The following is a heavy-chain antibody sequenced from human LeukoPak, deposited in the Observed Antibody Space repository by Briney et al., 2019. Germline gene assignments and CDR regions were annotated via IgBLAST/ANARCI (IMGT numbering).Heavy chain of an antibody. CDR2: IYYSGST. V-gene: IGHV4-39*07. J-gene: IGHJ3*02. D-gene: IGHD5-18*01. Sequence: SETLSLTCTVSGGSISSSSYYWGWIRQPPGKGLEWIGSIYYSGSTYYNPSLKSRVTISVDMSKNQFSLKLSSVTAADTAVYYCARGHSYGYLIAFDIWGQGTMVTVSS. CDR1: GGSISSSSYY. CDR3: ARGHSYGYLIAFDI.